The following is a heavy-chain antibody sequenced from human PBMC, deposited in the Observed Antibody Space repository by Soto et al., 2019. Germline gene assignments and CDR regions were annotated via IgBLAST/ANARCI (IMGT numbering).Heavy chain of an antibody. Sequence: QVQLVESGGGVVQPGRSLRLSCAASGFTFSSYGMHWVRQAPGKGLEWVAVIWYDGSNKYYADSVKGRFTISRDNSKNTLYLQMNSLRAEDTAVYYGARATETSGYSYLDYWGQGTLVTVSS. CDR3: ARATETSGYSYLDY. CDR1: GFTFSSYG. J-gene: IGHJ4*02. V-gene: IGHV3-33*01. D-gene: IGHD5-18*01. CDR2: IWYDGSNK.